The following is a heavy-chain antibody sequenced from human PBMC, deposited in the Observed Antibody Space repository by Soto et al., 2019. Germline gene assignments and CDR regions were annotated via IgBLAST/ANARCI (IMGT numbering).Heavy chain of an antibody. Sequence: ASVKVSCKASGYTFTSYGISWVRQAPGQGLEWMGWISAYNGNTNYAQKLQGRVTMTTDTSTSTAYMELRSLRSDDTAVYYCARDITIVGATPPFDYWGQGTLVTVPQ. CDR1: GYTFTSYG. CDR3: ARDITIVGATPPFDY. V-gene: IGHV1-18*01. CDR2: ISAYNGNT. J-gene: IGHJ4*02. D-gene: IGHD1-26*01.